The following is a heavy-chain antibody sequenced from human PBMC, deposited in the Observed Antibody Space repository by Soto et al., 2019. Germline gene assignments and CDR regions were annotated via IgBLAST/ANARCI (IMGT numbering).Heavy chain of an antibody. CDR1: GYSFAGYW. V-gene: IGHV5-10-1*01. D-gene: IGHD3-22*01. J-gene: IGHJ4*02. CDR3: ARQIYDSDTGPNFQYYFDS. CDR2: IDPSDSQT. Sequence: GESLKISCKGSGYSFAGYWITWVRQKPGKGLEGMGRIDPSDSQTYYSPSFRGHVTISVTKSITTVFLQWSSLRASDTAMYYCARQIYDSDTGPNFQYYFDSWGQGTPVTVS.